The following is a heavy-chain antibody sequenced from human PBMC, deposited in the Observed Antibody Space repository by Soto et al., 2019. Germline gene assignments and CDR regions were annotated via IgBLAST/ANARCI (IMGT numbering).Heavy chain of an antibody. CDR2: IKSKTDGGTT. CDR3: HADYGDSYYYYYYMDV. J-gene: IGHJ6*03. Sequence: GGSLRLSCAASGFTFSNAWMSWVRQAPGKGLEWVGRIKSKTDGGTTDYAAPVKGRFTISRDDSKNTLYLQMNSLKTEDTAVYYCHADYGDSYYYYYYMDVWGKGTTVTVSS. D-gene: IGHD4-17*01. V-gene: IGHV3-15*01. CDR1: GFTFSNAW.